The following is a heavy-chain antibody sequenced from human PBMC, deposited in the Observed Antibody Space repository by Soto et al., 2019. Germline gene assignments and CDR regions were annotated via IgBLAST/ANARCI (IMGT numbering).Heavy chain of an antibody. J-gene: IGHJ5*02. CDR3: ARRFDSSGYPSDWFDP. V-gene: IGHV2-5*02. Sequence: SGPTLVNPTQTLTLTCTFSGFSLSTSGVGVGWIRQPPGKALEWLALIYWDDDKRYSPSLKSRLTITKDTSKNQVVLTMTNMDPVDTATYCCARRFDSSGYPSDWFDPWGQGTLVTVSS. D-gene: IGHD3-22*01. CDR2: IYWDDDK. CDR1: GFSLSTSGVG.